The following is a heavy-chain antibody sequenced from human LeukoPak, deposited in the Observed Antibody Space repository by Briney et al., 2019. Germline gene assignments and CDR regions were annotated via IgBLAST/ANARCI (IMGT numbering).Heavy chain of an antibody. CDR3: ASPLRAYDAFDI. D-gene: IGHD4-17*01. CDR1: GFTFSTHT. J-gene: IGHJ3*02. V-gene: IGHV3-7*05. CDR2: IKQDGSEK. Sequence: PGGSLRLSCVASGFTFSTHTMNWVRQAPGKGLEWVANIKQDGSEKYYVDSVKGRFTISRDNAKNSLYLQMNSLRAEDTAVYYCASPLRAYDAFDIWGQGTMVTVSS.